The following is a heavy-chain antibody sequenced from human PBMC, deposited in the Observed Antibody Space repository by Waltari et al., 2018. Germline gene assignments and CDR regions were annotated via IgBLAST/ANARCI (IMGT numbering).Heavy chain of an antibody. J-gene: IGHJ5*02. CDR3: ARGRVVPASVGIWFDP. CDR1: GGSVSGYY. V-gene: IGHV4-34*01. D-gene: IGHD2-2*01. Sequence: QVQLQQWGAGLLKPSETLSLTCAVYGGSVSGYYWRWIRQPPGKGLEWIGEINHSGSTNYNPSLKSRVTISVDTSKNQFSLKLSSVTAADTAVYYCARGRVVPASVGIWFDPWGQGTLVTVSS. CDR2: INHSGST.